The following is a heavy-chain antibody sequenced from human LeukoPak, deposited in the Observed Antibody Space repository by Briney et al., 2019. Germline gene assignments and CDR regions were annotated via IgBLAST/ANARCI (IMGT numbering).Heavy chain of an antibody. V-gene: IGHV4-59*12. CDR3: ASLPYY. CDR1: GGSISSYY. J-gene: IGHJ4*02. Sequence: SETLSLTCTVSGGSISSYYWSWIRQPPGKGLEWIGYLYYSGSTNYNPSLKSRVTISVDTSKNQFSLKLSSVTAADTAVYYCASLPYYWGQGTLVTVSS. CDR2: LYYSGST. D-gene: IGHD1-26*01.